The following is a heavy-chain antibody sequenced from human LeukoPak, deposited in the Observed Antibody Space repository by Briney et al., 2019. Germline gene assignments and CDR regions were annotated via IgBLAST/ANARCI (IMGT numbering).Heavy chain of an antibody. D-gene: IGHD2-2*01. Sequence: GGSLRLSCAASGFTFSNAWMSWVRQAPGKGLEWVGRIKSKTDGGTTDYAAPVKGRFTISRDDSKNMLYLQMNSLKTEDTAVYYCTTGVVVVPAASNFDYWGQGTLVTVSS. CDR3: TTGVVVVPAASNFDY. J-gene: IGHJ4*02. V-gene: IGHV3-15*01. CDR1: GFTFSNAW. CDR2: IKSKTDGGTT.